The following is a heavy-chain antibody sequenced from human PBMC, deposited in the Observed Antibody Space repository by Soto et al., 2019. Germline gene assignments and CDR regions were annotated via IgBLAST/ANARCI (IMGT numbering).Heavy chain of an antibody. V-gene: IGHV3-33*01. Sequence: QVQLVESGGGVVQPGRSLRLSCAASGFTFSSYGMHWVRQAPGKGLEWVAVIWYDGSNKYYADSVKGRFTISRDNSKNMLYLQMNSLRAEDTAVYYCARDSRRFDYWVQGTLVTVSS. CDR2: IWYDGSNK. CDR1: GFTFSSYG. D-gene: IGHD6-13*01. CDR3: ARDSRRFDY. J-gene: IGHJ4*02.